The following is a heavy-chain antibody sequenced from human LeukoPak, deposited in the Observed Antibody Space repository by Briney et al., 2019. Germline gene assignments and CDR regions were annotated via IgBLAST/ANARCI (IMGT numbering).Heavy chain of an antibody. CDR1: GYSFTSYW. Sequence: GESLKISCKGSGYSFTSYWISWVRQMPGKGLEWMGRIDPSDSYTNYSPSFQGHVTISADKSISTAYLQWSSLKASDTAMYYCARREGITGTTKWFDPWGQGTLVTVSS. J-gene: IGHJ5*02. V-gene: IGHV5-10-1*01. D-gene: IGHD1-7*01. CDR2: IDPSDSYT. CDR3: ARREGITGTTKWFDP.